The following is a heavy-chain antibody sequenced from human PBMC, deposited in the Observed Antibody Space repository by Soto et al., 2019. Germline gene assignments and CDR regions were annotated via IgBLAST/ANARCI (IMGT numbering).Heavy chain of an antibody. CDR1: GGSISSYY. J-gene: IGHJ3*02. CDR3: ARALRYFDWGKDLLGAFDI. D-gene: IGHD3-9*01. Sequence: SETLSLTCTVSGGSISSYYWSWVRQPPGKGLEWIGYIYYSGSTNYNPSLKSRVTISVDTSKNQFSLKLSSVTAADTAVYYCARALRYFDWGKDLLGAFDIWGQGTMVTVSS. V-gene: IGHV4-59*01. CDR2: IYYSGST.